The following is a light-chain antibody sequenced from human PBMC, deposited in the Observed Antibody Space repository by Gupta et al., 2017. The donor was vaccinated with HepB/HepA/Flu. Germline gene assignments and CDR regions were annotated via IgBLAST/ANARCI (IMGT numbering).Light chain of an antibody. CDR1: SLSSYC. CDR3: TSGDTRGDHWV. Sequence: SPERTHDPALPVGVGQTVRITCQGDSLSSYCASWYQQRPEQAPVRVISGKNNRPSGIPDRFLGSTSGNPASLTITGAQAEDDADYYRTSGDTRGDHWVFDAGTKLGVI. J-gene: IGLJ3*02. V-gene: IGLV3-19*01. CDR2: GKN.